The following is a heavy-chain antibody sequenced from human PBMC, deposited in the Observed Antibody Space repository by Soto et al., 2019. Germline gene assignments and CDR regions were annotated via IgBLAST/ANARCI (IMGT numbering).Heavy chain of an antibody. V-gene: IGHV4-59*04. D-gene: IGHD1-26*01. CDR3: ARHSGLVGNDY. CDR1: GGSISSYY. CDR2: IYYSGST. J-gene: IGHJ4*02. Sequence: PSQTLSLTCTVSGGSISSYYWSWIRQPPGKGLEWIGYIYYSGSTYYNPSLKSRVTISVDTSKNQFSLKLSSVTAADTAVYYCARHSGLVGNDYWGQGTLVTVSS.